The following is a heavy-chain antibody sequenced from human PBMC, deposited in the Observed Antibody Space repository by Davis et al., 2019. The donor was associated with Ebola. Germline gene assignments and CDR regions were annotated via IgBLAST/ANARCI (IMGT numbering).Heavy chain of an antibody. Sequence: ASVKVSCKASGYTFTNYGITWVRQAPGQGLEWMGWISGYNGNTHYAQKLQGRVTMTTDTSTSTAYMELRSLRSDDTAVYYCARGYIAVPSYAFDIWGQGTMVTVSS. J-gene: IGHJ3*02. CDR3: ARGYIAVPSYAFDI. D-gene: IGHD6-19*01. V-gene: IGHV1-18*01. CDR1: GYTFTNYG. CDR2: ISGYNGNT.